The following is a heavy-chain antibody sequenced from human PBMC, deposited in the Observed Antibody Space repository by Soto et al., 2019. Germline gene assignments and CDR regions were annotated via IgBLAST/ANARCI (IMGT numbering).Heavy chain of an antibody. J-gene: IGHJ4*02. CDR1: GGTFSSYT. CDR3: ATDGDCSSTSCYDEY. V-gene: IGHV1-69*08. CDR2: IIPILGIA. D-gene: IGHD2-2*01. Sequence: QVQLVQSGAEVKKPGSSVKVSCKASGGTFSSYTISWVRQAPGQGLEWMGRIIPILGIANYAQKSQGRVTITADKATSTAYMELRSLRSEDTAVYYCATDGDCSSTSCYDEYWGQGTLVTVAS.